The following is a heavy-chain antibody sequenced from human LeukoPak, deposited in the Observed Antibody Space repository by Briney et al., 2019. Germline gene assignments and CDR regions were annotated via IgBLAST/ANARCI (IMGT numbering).Heavy chain of an antibody. CDR1: GFTFSSYA. D-gene: IGHD1-1*01. CDR3: AMVQGFDY. V-gene: IGHV3-23*01. Sequence: GGSLRLSCAASGFTFSSYAMSWVRQAQGKGLEWVSAISGSGGSTYYADSVKVRFTISRDNSKNTLYLQMTSLRAEDTAVYYCAMVQGFDYWGQGTLVTVSS. CDR2: ISGSGGST. J-gene: IGHJ4*02.